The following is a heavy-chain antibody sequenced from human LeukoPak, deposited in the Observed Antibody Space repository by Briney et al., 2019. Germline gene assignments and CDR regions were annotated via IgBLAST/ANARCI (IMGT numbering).Heavy chain of an antibody. CDR1: GGSFSGYY. CDR3: AGMTTAYNYMDV. D-gene: IGHD4-11*01. CDR2: INHSGST. Sequence: SETLSLTCAVYGGSFSGYYWSWIRQPPGKGLEWIGEINHSGSTNYNPSLKSRVTLSVDTSKNQFSLKLSSVTAADTAVYYCAGMTTAYNYMDVWGKGTTVTVSS. V-gene: IGHV4-34*01. J-gene: IGHJ6*03.